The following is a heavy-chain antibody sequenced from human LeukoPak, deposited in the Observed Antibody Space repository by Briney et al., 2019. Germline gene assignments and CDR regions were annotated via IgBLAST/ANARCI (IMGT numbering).Heavy chain of an antibody. J-gene: IGHJ4*02. V-gene: IGHV4-34*01. CDR1: GGSFSGYY. CDR2: INHSGST. CDR3: ARWGDCSGGSCYSGLHFDY. D-gene: IGHD2-15*01. Sequence: SETLSHNCAVYGGSFSGYYWSWIRQPPGKGLEWIGEINHSGSTNYNPSLKSRVTISVDTSKNQFSLKLSSVTAADTAVYYCARWGDCSGGSCYSGLHFDYWGQGTLVTVSS.